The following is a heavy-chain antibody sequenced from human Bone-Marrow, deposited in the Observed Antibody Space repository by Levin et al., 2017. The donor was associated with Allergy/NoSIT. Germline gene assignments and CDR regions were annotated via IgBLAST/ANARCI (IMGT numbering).Heavy chain of an antibody. CDR3: ARLNPTTTVTTNYYYYGMDV. Sequence: GESLKISCKGSGYSFTSYWIGWVRQMPGKGLEWMGIIYPGDSDTRYSPSFQGQVTVSADKSISTAYLQWSSLKASDTAMYYCARLNPTTTVTTNYYYYGMDVWGQGTTVTVSS. J-gene: IGHJ6*02. CDR2: IYPGDSDT. D-gene: IGHD4-11*01. V-gene: IGHV5-51*01. CDR1: GYSFTSYW.